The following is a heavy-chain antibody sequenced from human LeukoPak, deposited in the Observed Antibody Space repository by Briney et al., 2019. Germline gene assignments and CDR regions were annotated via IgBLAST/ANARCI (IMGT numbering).Heavy chain of an antibody. CDR1: GGSISSSSYY. V-gene: IGHV4-39*07. CDR2: IYYSGST. J-gene: IGHJ1*01. Sequence: SETLSLTCTVSGGSISSSSYYWGWIRQPPGKGLEWIGSIYYSGSTYYNPSLKSRVTISVDTSKNQFSLKLSSVTAADTAVYYCAIGYSSSWYYFQHWGQGTLVTVSS. CDR3: AIGYSSSWYYFQH. D-gene: IGHD6-13*01.